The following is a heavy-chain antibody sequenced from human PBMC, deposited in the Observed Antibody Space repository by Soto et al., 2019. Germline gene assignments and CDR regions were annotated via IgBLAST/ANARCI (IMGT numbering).Heavy chain of an antibody. J-gene: IGHJ3*02. Sequence: SETLSLTCTVSGGSVSSGSYYWSWIRQPPGKGLEWIGYIYYSGSTNYNPSLKSRVTISVDTSKNQFSLKLSSVTAADTAVYYCARERQDIVVVPAAIPRPGAFDIWGQGTMVTVSS. V-gene: IGHV4-61*01. CDR1: GGSVSSGSYY. CDR3: ARERQDIVVVPAAIPRPGAFDI. CDR2: IYYSGST. D-gene: IGHD2-2*02.